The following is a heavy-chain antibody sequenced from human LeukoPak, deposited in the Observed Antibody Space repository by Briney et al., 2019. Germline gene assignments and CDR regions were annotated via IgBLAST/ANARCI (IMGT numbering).Heavy chain of an antibody. CDR2: IRSKANSYAT. V-gene: IGHV3-73*01. CDR3: ARYDFWSGLD. D-gene: IGHD3-3*01. J-gene: IGHJ4*02. CDR1: GFTCSGSA. Sequence: PGGSLRLSYAASGFTCSGSAMHWVHQASGKVLEWVGRIRSKANSYATAYAASVKGRFTISRDDSKNTAYLQMNSLRAEDTAVYYCARYDFWSGLDWGQGTLVTVSS.